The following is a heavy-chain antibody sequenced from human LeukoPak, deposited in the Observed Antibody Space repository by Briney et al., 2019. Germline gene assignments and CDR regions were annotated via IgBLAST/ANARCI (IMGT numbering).Heavy chain of an antibody. CDR2: IKQDGSEK. Sequence: GGSLRLSCAASGFIFSSYWMSWVRQAPWKGLEWVANIKQDGSEKDYVDSVKGRFTISRDNAQSSLYLQMNRLRAEDTAVYYCARDNRDVTDAFDIWGQGTLVTVSS. CDR3: ARDNRDVTDAFDI. D-gene: IGHD3-10*01. J-gene: IGHJ3*02. CDR1: GFIFSSYW. V-gene: IGHV3-7*04.